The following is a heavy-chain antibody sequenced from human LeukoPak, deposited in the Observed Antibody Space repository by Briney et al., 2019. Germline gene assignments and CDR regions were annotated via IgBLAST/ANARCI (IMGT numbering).Heavy chain of an antibody. CDR3: ARTDVSSGYYYYPFDY. D-gene: IGHD3-22*01. V-gene: IGHV1-3*03. J-gene: IGHJ4*02. CDR2: INAGNGNT. Sequence: EASVKVSCKASGYTFTSYAMHWVRQAPGQRLEWMGWINAGNGNTKYSQEFQGRVTITRDTSASTAYMELGSLRSEDMAVYYCARTDVSSGYYYYPFDYWGQGTLVTVSS. CDR1: GYTFTSYA.